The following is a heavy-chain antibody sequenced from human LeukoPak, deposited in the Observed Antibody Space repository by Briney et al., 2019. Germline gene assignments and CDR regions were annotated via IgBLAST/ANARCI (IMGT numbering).Heavy chain of an antibody. Sequence: GGSLRLSCAASGFTFSGSAMHWVRQASGKGLEWVGRIRSKANSYATAYAASVKGRFTISRDDSKNTAYLQMNSLKTEDTAVYCCTRRIAVAGDNWFDPWGQGTPVTVSS. D-gene: IGHD6-19*01. CDR3: TRRIAVAGDNWFDP. CDR1: GFTFSGSA. V-gene: IGHV3-73*01. CDR2: IRSKANSYAT. J-gene: IGHJ5*02.